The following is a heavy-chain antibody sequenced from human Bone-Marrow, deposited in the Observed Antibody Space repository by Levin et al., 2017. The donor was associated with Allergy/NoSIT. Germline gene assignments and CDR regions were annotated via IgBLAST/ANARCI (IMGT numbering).Heavy chain of an antibody. Sequence: ASGPTLVKPTETLTLTCTVSGFSVSDPTMGVSWIRQPPGKALEWLAHIFSNDEKSYTTSLKSRLTISKDTSKSQVVLTMTNVDPLDTATYFCARVDTTLGEFDYWGQGTLVTVSS. CDR1: GFSVSDPTMG. CDR3: ARVDTTLGEFDY. CDR2: IFSNDEK. V-gene: IGHV2-26*01. J-gene: IGHJ4*02. D-gene: IGHD2/OR15-2a*01.